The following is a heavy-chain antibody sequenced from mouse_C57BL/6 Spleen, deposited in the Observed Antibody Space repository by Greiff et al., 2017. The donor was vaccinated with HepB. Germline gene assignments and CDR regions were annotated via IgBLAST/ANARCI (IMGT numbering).Heavy chain of an antibody. Sequence: VQLQQSGPELVKPGASVKLSCKASGYAFSSSWMNWVKQRPGKGLEWIGRIYPGDGDTNYNGKFKGKATLTADKSSSTAYMQHSSLTSEDAAVYFCASNSFAYWGQGTLVTVAA. CDR2: IYPGDGDT. J-gene: IGHJ3*01. D-gene: IGHD1-3*01. V-gene: IGHV1-82*01. CDR3: ASNSFAY. CDR1: GYAFSSSW.